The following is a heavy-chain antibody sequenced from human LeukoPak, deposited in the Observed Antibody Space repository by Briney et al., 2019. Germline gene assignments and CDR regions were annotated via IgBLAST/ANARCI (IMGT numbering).Heavy chain of an antibody. CDR2: IYYSGST. J-gene: IGHJ4*02. Sequence: SETLSLTCTVSGGSISSSSYYWGWIRQPPGKGLEWIGSIYYSGSTYYNPSLKSRVTISVDTSKNQFSLKLSSVTAADTAVCYCARLVGAAAGATHLDYWGQGTLVTVSS. V-gene: IGHV4-39*01. D-gene: IGHD6-13*01. CDR3: ARLVGAAAGATHLDY. CDR1: GGSISSSSYY.